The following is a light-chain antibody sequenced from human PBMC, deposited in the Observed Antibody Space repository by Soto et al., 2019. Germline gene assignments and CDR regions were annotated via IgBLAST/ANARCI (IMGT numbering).Light chain of an antibody. J-gene: IGKJ1*01. CDR3: QQYGSSPWT. Sequence: DIQMTQSPSFVSASVGDRVTISCRASQAISSWLAWYQQKPGKAPSLLIYSASTLYSGVPSRFSGSGSGTDFTLTISRLEPEDFAVYYCQQYGSSPWTFGQGTKVEIK. CDR1: QAISSW. CDR2: SAS. V-gene: IGKV1-12*01.